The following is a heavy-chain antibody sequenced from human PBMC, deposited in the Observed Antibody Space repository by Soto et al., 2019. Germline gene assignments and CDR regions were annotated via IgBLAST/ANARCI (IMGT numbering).Heavy chain of an antibody. CDR2: ISSSGAGT. J-gene: IGHJ4*01. CDR3: ATLGAGVVPAAMRYFDS. V-gene: IGHV3-23*01. D-gene: IGHD2-2*01. Sequence: EVQLLESGGGLVQPGGSLRISCAVSGITFSTHAMSWVRQPPGKGLEWVSAISSSGAGTYYAASVKGRFTISRDNSKNTLSLQMDSLRAEDTAVYHCATLGAGVVPAAMRYFDSCGHGTLVAVS. CDR1: GITFSTHA.